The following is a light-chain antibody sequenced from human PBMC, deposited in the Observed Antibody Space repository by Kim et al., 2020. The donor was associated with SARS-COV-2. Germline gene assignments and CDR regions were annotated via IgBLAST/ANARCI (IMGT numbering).Light chain of an antibody. CDR1: NIGSKS. J-gene: IGLJ1*01. CDR2: YDS. Sequence: SYELTQPPSVSVAPGKTARITCGGNNIGSKSVHCYQQKPGQAPVLVIYYDSDRPSGIPERFSGSNSGNTATLTISRVEAGDEADYYCQVWDSSSDLYVFGTGTKVTVL. CDR3: QVWDSSSDLYV. V-gene: IGLV3-21*04.